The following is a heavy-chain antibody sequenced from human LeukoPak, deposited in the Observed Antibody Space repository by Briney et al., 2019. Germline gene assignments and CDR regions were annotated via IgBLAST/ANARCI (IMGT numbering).Heavy chain of an antibody. J-gene: IGHJ4*02. D-gene: IGHD6-19*01. CDR1: GFTFSSYA. CDR2: ISYDGSNK. Sequence: GGSRRLSCAAAGFTFSSYALHWVRQAPGKGLEWVAVISYDGSNKYYADSVKGRFTISRDNSKNTLYLQMNSLRAEDTALYYCARGRVAATGGYLDYWGQGTLVTVSS. V-gene: IGHV3-30-3*01. CDR3: ARGRVAATGGYLDY.